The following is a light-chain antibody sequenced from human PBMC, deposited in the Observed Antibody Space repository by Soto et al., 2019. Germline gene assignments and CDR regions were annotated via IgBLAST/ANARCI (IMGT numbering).Light chain of an antibody. CDR3: QQYGGSPLVT. V-gene: IGKV3-20*01. CDR2: GAS. CDR1: QSVSSSS. Sequence: ENVLTQSPGTLSLSPGERATLSCRASQSVSSSSLGWYQQKPGQAPRLLIYGASSRATGIPGRFSGSWSGTDFTLTISRLVPEDFAVYYCQQYGGSPLVTFGPGTKVDIK. J-gene: IGKJ3*01.